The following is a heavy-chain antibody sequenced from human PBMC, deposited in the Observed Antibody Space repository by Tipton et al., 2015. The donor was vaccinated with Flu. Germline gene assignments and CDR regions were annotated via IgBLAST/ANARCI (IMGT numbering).Heavy chain of an antibody. J-gene: IGHJ4*02. D-gene: IGHD4-17*01. CDR1: GGSISSYY. V-gene: IGHV4-59*01. CDR3: AMGDGDSDY. Sequence: TLSLTCTVSGGSISSYYWSWIRQPPGKGLEWIGYIYYSGSTNYNPSLKSRVTISVDTSKNQFSLKLSFVTAADTAVYYCAMGDGDSDYWGQGTLVTVSS. CDR2: IYYSGST.